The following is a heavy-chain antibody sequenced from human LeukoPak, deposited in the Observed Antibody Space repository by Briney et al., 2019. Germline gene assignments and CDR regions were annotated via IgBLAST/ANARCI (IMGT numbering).Heavy chain of an antibody. Sequence: GGSLRLSCAASGFTFSNYGMHWVRQAPGKGLEWVAVISYDGSNKYYADSVKGRFTISRDNSKNTLYLQMNSLRAEDTAVYYCAKDWQQLAFDYWGQGTLVTVSS. D-gene: IGHD6-13*01. J-gene: IGHJ4*02. CDR2: ISYDGSNK. CDR1: GFTFSNYG. CDR3: AKDWQQLAFDY. V-gene: IGHV3-30*18.